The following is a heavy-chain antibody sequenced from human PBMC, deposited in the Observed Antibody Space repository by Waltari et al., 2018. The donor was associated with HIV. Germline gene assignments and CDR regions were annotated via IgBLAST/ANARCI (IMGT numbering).Heavy chain of an antibody. J-gene: IGHJ4*02. CDR2: ISWNSNSI. Sequence: EVQLVESGGGWVQPGRSLRLSCAASGFTFDDYAMHWVRQAPGKGLEWVSGISWNSNSIDYADSVKGRFTISRDNAKNSLYLQMNSLRAEDTALYYCAKFTIFGSGDYWGQGTLVTVSS. D-gene: IGHD3-3*01. CDR3: AKFTIFGSGDY. V-gene: IGHV3-9*01. CDR1: GFTFDDYA.